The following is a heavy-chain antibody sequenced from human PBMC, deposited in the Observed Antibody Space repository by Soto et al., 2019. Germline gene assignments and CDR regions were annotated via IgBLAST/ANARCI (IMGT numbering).Heavy chain of an antibody. J-gene: IGHJ4*02. CDR3: ARPRLGTYYFDY. D-gene: IGHD1-26*01. CDR2: IWYDGSNK. Sequence: QVQLVESGGGVVQPGRSLRLSCAASGFTFSSYGMQWVRQAPGKGLEWVAVIWYDGSNKYYADSVKGRFTISRDNSKNTLYLQMNSLRAEDTAVYYCARPRLGTYYFDYWGQGTLVTVSS. V-gene: IGHV3-33*01. CDR1: GFTFSSYG.